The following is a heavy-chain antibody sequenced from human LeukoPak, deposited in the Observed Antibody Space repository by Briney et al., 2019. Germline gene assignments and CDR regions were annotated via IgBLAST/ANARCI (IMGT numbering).Heavy chain of an antibody. J-gene: IGHJ4*02. CDR3: VRDHDRSGYFDY. CDR1: GGSIATNFY. CDR2: IYFSGPT. V-gene: IGHV4-31*03. D-gene: IGHD3-3*01. Sequence: PSETLSLTCNVSGGSIATNFYWTWIRQRPLTGLEWNGYIYFSGPTYYNPSLKSRLTLSLDSSRNQFSLNLESVTAADSAVYFCVRDHDRSGYFDYWGQGILVTVSS.